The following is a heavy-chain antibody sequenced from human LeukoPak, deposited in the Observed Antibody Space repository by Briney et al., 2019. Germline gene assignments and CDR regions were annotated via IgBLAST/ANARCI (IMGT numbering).Heavy chain of an antibody. V-gene: IGHV3-7*01. CDR3: ARDRTTGGDGRNFDY. J-gene: IGHJ4*02. Sequence: GGSLRLSCAASGFTFSSYWMSWVRQAPGKGLEWVANIKQDGSEKYYVDSVKGRFTISRDNAKNSLYLQMNSLRAEDTAVYYCARDRTTGGDGRNFDYWGQGTLVTVSS. CDR2: IKQDGSEK. D-gene: IGHD7-27*01. CDR1: GFTFSSYW.